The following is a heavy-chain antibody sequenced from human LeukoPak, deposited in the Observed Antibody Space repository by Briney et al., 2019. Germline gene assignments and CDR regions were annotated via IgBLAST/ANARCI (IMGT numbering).Heavy chain of an antibody. CDR3: ARVVVTMVRGVIKDYFDY. D-gene: IGHD3-10*01. V-gene: IGHV4-59*12. CDR1: IVSIKNYY. Sequence: SETLSLTCSFSIVSIKNYYWNWIRQSPGKGLQWIGYIYYTGSTDYNFSLKSRVTISLDTSKNQFSLKLSSVTAADTAVYYCARVVVTMVRGVIKDYFDYWGQGTLVTVSS. CDR2: IYYTGST. J-gene: IGHJ4*02.